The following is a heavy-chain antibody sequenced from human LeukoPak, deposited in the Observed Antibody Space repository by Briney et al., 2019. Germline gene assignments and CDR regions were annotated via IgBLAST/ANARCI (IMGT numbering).Heavy chain of an antibody. V-gene: IGHV4-31*03. D-gene: IGHD2-15*01. CDR3: ARLRVYCSGGSCYSHYFDY. Sequence: SQTLSLTCTVSGGSISSGGYYWSWIRQHPGKGLEWIGYIYYSGSTYYNPSLKSRVTISVDTSKNQFSLKLSSVTAADTAVYYCARLRVYCSGGSCYSHYFDYWGQGTLVTVSS. CDR1: GGSISSGGYY. J-gene: IGHJ4*02. CDR2: IYYSGST.